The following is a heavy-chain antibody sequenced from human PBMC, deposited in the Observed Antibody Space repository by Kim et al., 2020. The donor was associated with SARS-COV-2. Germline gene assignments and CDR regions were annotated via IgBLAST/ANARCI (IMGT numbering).Heavy chain of an antibody. J-gene: IGHJ4*02. Sequence: YNPSLESRLDISADTSKNQFFLKLTSVTAADTAVYFCARAVSAALLYYFDSWGQGVLVTVSS. V-gene: IGHV4-31*02. CDR3: ARAVSAALLYYFDS. D-gene: IGHD2-21*01.